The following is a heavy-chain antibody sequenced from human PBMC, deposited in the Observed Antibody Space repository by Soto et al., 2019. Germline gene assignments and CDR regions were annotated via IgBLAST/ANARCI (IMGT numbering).Heavy chain of an antibody. CDR2: IWQEGGNK. D-gene: IGHD3-16*01. CDR3: ARDGDVNTGFGKDY. Sequence: GGSLRLSFASSGFTYSSYGMHWVRQAPGKWLEWVAFIWQEGGNKFYAAYVKGRFTISRDNSKNTLYLQMTSLSAEDTAMYYCARDGDVNTGFGKDYWGQGTLVTVSS. V-gene: IGHV3-33*01. CDR1: GFTYSSYG. J-gene: IGHJ4*02.